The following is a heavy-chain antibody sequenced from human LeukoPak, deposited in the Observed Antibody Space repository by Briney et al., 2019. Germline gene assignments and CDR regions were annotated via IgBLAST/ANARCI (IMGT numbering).Heavy chain of an antibody. CDR3: ARDTNYYDSSGYYHGAFDI. V-gene: IGHV3-74*01. CDR1: GFTFSSYW. CDR2: INSDGSST. J-gene: IGHJ3*02. Sequence: GGSLRLSCAASGFTFSSYWMHWVRQAPGKGLVWVSRINSDGSSTSYADSVKGRFTISRDNAKNTPYLQMNSLRAEDTAVYYCARDTNYYDSSGYYHGAFDIWGQGTMVTVSS. D-gene: IGHD3-22*01.